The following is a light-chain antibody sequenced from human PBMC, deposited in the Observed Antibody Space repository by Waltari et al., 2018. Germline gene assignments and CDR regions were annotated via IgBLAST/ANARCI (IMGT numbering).Light chain of an antibody. J-gene: IGKJ1*01. CDR2: WAS. V-gene: IGKV4-1*01. CDR3: QQYYSIPWT. CDR1: QNVLYSPHNKSF. Sequence: DIVMTQSPDSLAVSLGERATVNCKSIQNVLYSPHNKSFLAWFQQKLGQPPKLLIYWASTRESGVPVRFSVSGSGRDVTLTIRSLQAEDVAVYYCQQYYSIPWTFGQGTKVEIK.